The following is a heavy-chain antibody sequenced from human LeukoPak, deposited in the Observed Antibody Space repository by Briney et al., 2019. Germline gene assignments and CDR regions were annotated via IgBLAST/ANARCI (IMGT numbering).Heavy chain of an antibody. D-gene: IGHD3-10*01. J-gene: IGHJ4*02. CDR2: IRYDGSNK. CDR3: AKDRRWFGELYFDY. V-gene: IGHV3-30*02. CDR1: GFTFSSYG. Sequence: GGSLRLSCAASGFTFSSYGMHWVRQAPGKGLEWAAFIRYDGSNKYYADSVKGRFTISRDNSKNTLYLQMNSLRAEDTAVYYCAKDRRWFGELYFDYWGQGTLVTVSS.